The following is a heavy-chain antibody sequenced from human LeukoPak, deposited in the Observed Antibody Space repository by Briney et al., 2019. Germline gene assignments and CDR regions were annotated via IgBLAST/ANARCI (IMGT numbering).Heavy chain of an antibody. CDR3: ARDKQLDWAHYYYYYMDV. Sequence: GASVKVSCKASGGTFSSYAISWVRQAPGQGLEWMGWISAYNGNTNYAQKLQGRVTMTTDTSTSTAYMELTRLRSDDTAVYYCARDKQLDWAHYYYYYMDVWGKGTTVTVSS. D-gene: IGHD1-1*01. CDR2: ISAYNGNT. J-gene: IGHJ6*03. CDR1: GGTFSSYA. V-gene: IGHV1-18*01.